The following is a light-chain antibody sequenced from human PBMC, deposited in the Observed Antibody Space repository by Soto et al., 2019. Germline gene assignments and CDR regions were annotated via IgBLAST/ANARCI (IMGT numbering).Light chain of an antibody. CDR3: AAWDDSLNGVV. J-gene: IGLJ2*01. V-gene: IGLV1-44*01. CDR2: SNN. CDR1: SSNIGSNT. Sequence: QSVLTQPPSASGTPGQRVTISGSGSSSNIGSNTVNWYQQLPGTAPKLLIYSNNQRPSGVPDRFSGSKSGTSASLAISGLQYEDEADYYCAAWDDSLNGVVFGGGTKVTVL.